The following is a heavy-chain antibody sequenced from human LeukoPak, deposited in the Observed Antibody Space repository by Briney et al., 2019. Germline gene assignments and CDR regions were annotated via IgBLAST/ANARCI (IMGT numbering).Heavy chain of an antibody. Sequence: GRSLRLSCEASGFTFSSYAMHWVRQAPGKGLEWVAVISYDGSNKYYADSVKGRFTISRDNSKNTPYLQMNSLRAEDTAVYYCARSGGYCSSTSCYIRSHYYYYYGMDVWGQGTTVTVSS. D-gene: IGHD2-2*02. J-gene: IGHJ6*02. CDR3: ARSGGYCSSTSCYIRSHYYYYYGMDV. CDR2: ISYDGSNK. CDR1: GFTFSSYA. V-gene: IGHV3-30*04.